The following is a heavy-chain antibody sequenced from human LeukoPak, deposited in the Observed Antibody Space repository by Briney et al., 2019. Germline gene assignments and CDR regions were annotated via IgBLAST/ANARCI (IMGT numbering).Heavy chain of an antibody. CDR3: ARTYDSSGSDAFDI. CDR1: EFTFSNYA. CDR2: STGTGYST. J-gene: IGHJ3*02. D-gene: IGHD3-22*01. Sequence: QPGGSLRLSCAASEFTFSNYAMSWVRQAPGKGLEWVSGSTGTGYSTYYADSVKGRFTISRDNSKNTLYLQMNSLRAEDTAVYYCARTYDSSGSDAFDIWGQGTMVTVSS. V-gene: IGHV3-23*01.